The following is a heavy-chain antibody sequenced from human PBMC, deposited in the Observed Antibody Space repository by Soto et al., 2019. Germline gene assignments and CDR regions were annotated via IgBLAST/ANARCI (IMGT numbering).Heavy chain of an antibody. J-gene: IGHJ6*02. Sequence: QVQLQESGPGLVKPSQTLSLTCTVSGGSISSGDYYWSWIRQPPGKGLEWIGYIYYSGSTYYNPSLKRRVTISVDTSKNQSSLQLSSVTAADTAVYYCASHDYAHYGIDVWGQGTTVTVSS. CDR3: ASHDYAHYGIDV. V-gene: IGHV4-30-4*01. CDR2: IYYSGST. CDR1: GGSISSGDYY. D-gene: IGHD4-17*01.